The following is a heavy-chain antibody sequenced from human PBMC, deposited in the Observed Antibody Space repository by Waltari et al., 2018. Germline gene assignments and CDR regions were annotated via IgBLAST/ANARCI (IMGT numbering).Heavy chain of an antibody. CDR2: MWYEGSNK. J-gene: IGHJ6*02. CDR1: GFTFRNFG. Sequence: QVQLVESGGGVVQPGRSLRLSCAASGFTFRNFGMHWGRQAPGKGLERVAVMWYEGSNKYYADSVKRRFTLSRDNSKNTLYLQMNSLRADDPAVYYCATPYAMDVWGQGTTVTVSS. CDR3: ATPYAMDV. V-gene: IGHV3-33*01.